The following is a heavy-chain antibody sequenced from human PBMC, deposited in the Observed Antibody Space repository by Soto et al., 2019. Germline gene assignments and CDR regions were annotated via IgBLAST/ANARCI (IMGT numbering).Heavy chain of an antibody. V-gene: IGHV2-5*02. D-gene: IGHD3-10*01. J-gene: IGHJ4*02. CDR3: AHVTYYYGSTGPYFDY. CDR2: IYWDDDN. CDR1: WFSLSTSVVV. Sequence: SGPTLVNPTQTLTLTCTFSWFSLSTSVVVVGLILQPPGNSLEWLALIYWDDDNRYSPSLNSMLTITKDTSKNQVFLTMTNMDXADTAXYXFAHVTYYYGSTGPYFDYWGQGTLVTVSS.